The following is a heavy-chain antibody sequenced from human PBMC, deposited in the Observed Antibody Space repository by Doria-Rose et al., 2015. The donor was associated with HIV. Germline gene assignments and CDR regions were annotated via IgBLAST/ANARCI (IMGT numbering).Heavy chain of an antibody. J-gene: IGHJ4*02. V-gene: IGHV3-21*01. Sequence: VQLVQSGGGLVRPGRSLRLSCATSGSTFSSHRINWVRQAPGKGLEWVSSISSTSAYINYADSVRGRFTISRDNARISLYLQMDSLRAEDTAIYYCATGVTLDYWGQGTLVTVSS. CDR3: ATGVTLDY. D-gene: IGHD3-10*01. CDR1: GSTFSSHR. CDR2: ISSTSAYI.